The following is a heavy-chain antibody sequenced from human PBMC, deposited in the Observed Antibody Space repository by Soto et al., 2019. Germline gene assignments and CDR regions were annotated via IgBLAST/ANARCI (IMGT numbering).Heavy chain of an antibody. CDR2: FDPEDGET. V-gene: IGHV1-24*01. CDR1: GYTLTELS. CDR3: ATDIPLERYCSGGRCYAYFDY. D-gene: IGHD2-15*01. Sequence: ASVKVSCKVSGYTLTELSMHWVRQAPGKGLEWLGGFDPEDGETIYAQKFQGRVTMTEDTSTDTAYMELSSLRSEDTAVYYCATDIPLERYCSGGRCYAYFDYWGQGTLVTVSS. J-gene: IGHJ4*02.